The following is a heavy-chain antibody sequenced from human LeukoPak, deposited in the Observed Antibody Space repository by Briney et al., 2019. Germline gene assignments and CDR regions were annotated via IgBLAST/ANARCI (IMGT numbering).Heavy chain of an antibody. CDR3: ARKYSGSYFTMIAFDI. V-gene: IGHV4-59*06. CDR2: IYYSGST. CDR1: GGSISSYY. Sequence: SETLSLTCTVSGGSISSYYWSWIRQHPGKGLEWIGYIYYSGSTYYNPSLKSRVTISVDTSKNQFSLKLSSVTAADTAVYYCARKYSGSYFTMIAFDIWGQGTMVTVSS. D-gene: IGHD1-26*01. J-gene: IGHJ3*02.